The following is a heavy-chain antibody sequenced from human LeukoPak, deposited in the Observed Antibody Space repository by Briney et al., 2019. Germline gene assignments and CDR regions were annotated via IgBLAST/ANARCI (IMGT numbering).Heavy chain of an antibody. CDR3: ASSFMVRRGPLDY. J-gene: IGHJ4*02. V-gene: IGHV4-59*01. CDR1: GGSISSYY. Sequence: SETLSLTCSVYGGSISSYYWSWIRQPPGKGLEWIGYMYYSGSTIYNPSFKSRVTISVDTSRNHFSLKLTSVTAADTAVYYCASSFMVRRGPLDYWGQGTLVTVSS. CDR2: MYYSGST. D-gene: IGHD3-10*01.